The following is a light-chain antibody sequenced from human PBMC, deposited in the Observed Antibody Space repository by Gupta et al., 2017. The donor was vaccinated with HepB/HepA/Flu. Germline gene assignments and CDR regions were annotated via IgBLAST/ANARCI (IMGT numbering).Light chain of an antibody. CDR1: GSNIGDNYV. J-gene: IGLJ2*01. CDR2: DNN. CDR3: QSYDNSLSEGPVV. Sequence: QSVLTQPPSVSGAPGQRVAISCTGSGSNIGDNYVVHWYQQLPGTAPKLLIYDNNNRPSGVPDRFSGSRSGTSASLAITGLQAEDEGDYYCQSYDNSLSEGPVVFGGGTKLTVL. V-gene: IGLV1-40*01.